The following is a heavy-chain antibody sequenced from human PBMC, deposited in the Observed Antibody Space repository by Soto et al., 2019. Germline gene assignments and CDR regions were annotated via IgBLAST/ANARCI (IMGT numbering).Heavy chain of an antibody. CDR2: IFSNDEQ. CDR3: ARIAHYYYCSGYMDV. Sequence: QVTLKESGPVLVKPTETLTLTCTVSGFSLSNARMGVSWIRQPPGKALEWLAHIFSNDEQSYSTSLKSRLTISKDTSKRQVVLTMTNMDPVDTATYYGARIAHYYYCSGYMDVWGKGTTVTVSS. V-gene: IGHV2-26*01. CDR1: GFSLSNARMG. J-gene: IGHJ6*03.